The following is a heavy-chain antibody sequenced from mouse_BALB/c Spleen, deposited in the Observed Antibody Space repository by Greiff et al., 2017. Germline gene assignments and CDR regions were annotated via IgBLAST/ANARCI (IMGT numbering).Heavy chain of an antibody. CDR2: INPSNGRT. V-gene: IGHV1S81*02. D-gene: IGHD2-1*01. Sequence: VQLQQPGAELVKPGASVKLSCKASGYTFTSYWMHWVKQRPGQGLEWIGEINPSNGRTNYNEKFKSKATLTVDKSSSTAYMQLSSLTSEDSAVYYCARWNYGNYGDYWGQGTTLTVSS. J-gene: IGHJ2*01. CDR3: ARWNYGNYGDY. CDR1: GYTFTSYW.